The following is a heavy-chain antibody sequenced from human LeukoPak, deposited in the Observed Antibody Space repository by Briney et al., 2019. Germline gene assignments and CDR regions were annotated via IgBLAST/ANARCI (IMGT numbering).Heavy chain of an antibody. Sequence: ASVKVSCKASGYTFNSYDINWVRQASGQGLEWMGWMNPDSGNTGYAQTFQGRVTMTWNTSINTAYMELSSLTSDDTAMYYCARGVRIDFTSTWSYWFDPWGQGTQVAVSS. CDR2: MNPDSGNT. D-gene: IGHD6-13*01. V-gene: IGHV1-8*01. CDR3: ARGVRIDFTSTWSYWFDP. CDR1: GYTFNSYD. J-gene: IGHJ5*02.